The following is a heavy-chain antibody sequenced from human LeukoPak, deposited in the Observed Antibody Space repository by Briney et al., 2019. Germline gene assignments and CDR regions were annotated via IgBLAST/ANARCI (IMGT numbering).Heavy chain of an antibody. CDR2: ISGNNDNP. J-gene: IGHJ4*02. D-gene: IGHD2-2*01. Sequence: ASVKVSCKASDYTFSNFGISWVRQAPGQGLEWMGWISGNNDNPNYGQKFQGRFTVTTDSSTSTAYMELRNLRSDDTAVYYCARDGTSTDDCWGQGTLVTVSS. CDR1: DYTFSNFG. CDR3: ARDGTSTDDC. V-gene: IGHV1-18*01.